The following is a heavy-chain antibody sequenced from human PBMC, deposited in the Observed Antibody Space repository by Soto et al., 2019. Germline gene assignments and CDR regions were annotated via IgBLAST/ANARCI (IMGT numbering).Heavy chain of an antibody. Sequence: GGSLRLSCAASGFTFSSYWMHWVRQAPGKGLVWVSRINSDGSSTSYADSVKGRFTISRDNAKNTLYLQMNSLRAEDTAVYYCARDAAAAGFGYYYYYYGMDAWGQGTTVTVSS. CDR2: INSDGSST. V-gene: IGHV3-74*01. J-gene: IGHJ6*02. CDR3: ARDAAAAGFGYYYYYYGMDA. CDR1: GFTFSSYW. D-gene: IGHD6-13*01.